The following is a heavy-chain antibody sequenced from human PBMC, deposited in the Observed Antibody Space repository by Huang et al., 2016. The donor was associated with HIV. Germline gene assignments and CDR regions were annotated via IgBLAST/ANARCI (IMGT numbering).Heavy chain of an antibody. CDR3: AKGRGSNWLSPSGLFDL. J-gene: IGHJ2*01. CDR1: EITFSNFA. D-gene: IGHD6-19*01. Sequence: EGQLLESGGGLTQPGGSRRLSCVVSEITFSNFAMSWVCQAPRKWREWVATITGSGFTTYYADSVEGRFTVARDNSKNTVNWQMDNLRVDDTAIYFCAKGRGSNWLSPSGLFDLWGRGTLVSVSS. V-gene: IGHV3-23*01. CDR2: ITGSGFTT.